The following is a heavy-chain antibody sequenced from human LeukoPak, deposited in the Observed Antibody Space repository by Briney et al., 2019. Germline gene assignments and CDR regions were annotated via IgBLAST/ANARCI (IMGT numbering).Heavy chain of an antibody. Sequence: GESLKISCKGSGYSFTSYWIGWVRQMPRKGLEWMGIIYPDDSDTRYSPSFQGQVTISGDKSISTAYLQWSSLKASDTAMYYCASSYYYDSKAYFDYWGQGTLVTVSS. CDR3: ASSYYYDSKAYFDY. D-gene: IGHD3-22*01. CDR2: IYPDDSDT. J-gene: IGHJ4*02. V-gene: IGHV5-51*01. CDR1: GYSFTSYW.